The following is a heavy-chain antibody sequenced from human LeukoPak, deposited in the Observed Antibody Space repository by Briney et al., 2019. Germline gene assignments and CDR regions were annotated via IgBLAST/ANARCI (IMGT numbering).Heavy chain of an antibody. CDR3: AKEGCSSTSCYLPNWFDP. Sequence: GGSLRLSCAASGFTFDDYAMHWVRQAPGKGLEWVSGISWNGGSIGYADSVKGRFTISRDNAKNSLYLQMNSLRAEDTALYYCAKEGCSSTSCYLPNWFDPWGQGTLVTVSS. CDR2: ISWNGGSI. D-gene: IGHD2-2*01. CDR1: GFTFDDYA. J-gene: IGHJ5*02. V-gene: IGHV3-9*01.